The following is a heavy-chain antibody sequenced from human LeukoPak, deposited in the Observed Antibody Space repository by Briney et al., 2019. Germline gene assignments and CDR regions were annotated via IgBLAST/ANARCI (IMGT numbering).Heavy chain of an antibody. V-gene: IGHV4-38-2*01. CDR3: ARHRAKKPYYMDV. CDR1: GYSISSGYY. Sequence: SETLSLTCAVSGYSISSGYYWGWIRQPPGKGLEWIGSIYHSGSTYYNPSLKSRVTISVDTSKNQFSLKLSSVTAADTAVYYCARHRAKKPYYMDVWGKGTTVTVSS. J-gene: IGHJ6*03. D-gene: IGHD5-24*01. CDR2: IYHSGST.